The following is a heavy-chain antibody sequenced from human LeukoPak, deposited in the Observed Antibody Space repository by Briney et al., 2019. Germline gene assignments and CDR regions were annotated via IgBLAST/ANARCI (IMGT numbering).Heavy chain of an antibody. J-gene: IGHJ6*03. Sequence: ASVKVSCKASGYTFTSYYMHWVRQAPGQGLEWMGIINPSGGSTSYAQKFQGRVTMTRDTSTSTVYMELSSLRSEDTAVYYCARGGTAMVDYYYYYYMDVWGEGTTVTVSS. D-gene: IGHD5-18*01. CDR1: GYTFTSYY. CDR2: INPSGGST. CDR3: ARGGTAMVDYYYYYYMDV. V-gene: IGHV1-46*03.